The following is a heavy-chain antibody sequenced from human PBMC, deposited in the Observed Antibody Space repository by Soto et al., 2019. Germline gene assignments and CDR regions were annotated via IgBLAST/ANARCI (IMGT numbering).Heavy chain of an antibody. V-gene: IGHV4-30-2*01. D-gene: IGHD2-21*02. CDR1: GASISSGGYS. CDR3: ANFVVGPATLPY. Sequence: QLQLQESGSGLVKPSQTLSLTCAVSGASISSGGYSWSWVRQPPGKGLEWIGFIYRTGSTHYNPSLSIRVTFAVDGSKNQFLPTRTSVTAADTSVYYCANFVVGPATLPYWGQGALVTVAS. CDR2: IYRTGST. J-gene: IGHJ4*02.